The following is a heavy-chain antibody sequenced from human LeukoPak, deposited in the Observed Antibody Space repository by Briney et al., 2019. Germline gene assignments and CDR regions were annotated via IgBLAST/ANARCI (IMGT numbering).Heavy chain of an antibody. CDR3: AADYYDSSGYYSIFDY. CDR2: ITPLFGTA. D-gene: IGHD3-22*01. V-gene: IGHV1-69*01. CDR1: GGTFSKYT. Sequence: GSSVKVSCKTSGGTFSKYTISWVRQRPGQGLEWMGGITPLFGTANYAQKFQGRVTITADESTSTAYMELSSLRSEDTAVYYCAADYYDSSGYYSIFDYWGQGTLVTVSS. J-gene: IGHJ4*02.